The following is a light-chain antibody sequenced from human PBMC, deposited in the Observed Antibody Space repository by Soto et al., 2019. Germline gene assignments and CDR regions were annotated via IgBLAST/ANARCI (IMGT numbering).Light chain of an antibody. Sequence: QSALTQPASVSGSPGHSITISCSGTGSDIGDYDYVSWYQQHPGKAPKLIIYDVSNRPSGVSDRFSGSKSGNTASLTISGHQADDEGDYYCSLYKGTSTLFGGGTKLTV. CDR1: GSDIGDYDY. CDR3: SLYKGTSTL. V-gene: IGLV2-14*01. CDR2: DVS. J-gene: IGLJ2*01.